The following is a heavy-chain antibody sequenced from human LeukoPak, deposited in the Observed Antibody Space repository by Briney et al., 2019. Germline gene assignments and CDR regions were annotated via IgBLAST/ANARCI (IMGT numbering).Heavy chain of an antibody. CDR1: GFTFSGYG. CDR3: ARRCSSTSCYTYDAFDI. D-gene: IGHD2-2*02. Sequence: GGSLRLSCAASGFTFSGYGMHWVRQAPGKGLEWVAFIRYDGSNKYYADSVKGRFTISRDNSKNTLYLQMNSLRAEDTAVYYCARRCSSTSCYTYDAFDIWGQGTMVTVSS. J-gene: IGHJ3*02. V-gene: IGHV3-30*02. CDR2: IRYDGSNK.